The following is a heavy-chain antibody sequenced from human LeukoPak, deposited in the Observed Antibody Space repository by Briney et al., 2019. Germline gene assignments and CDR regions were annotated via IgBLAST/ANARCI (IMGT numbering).Heavy chain of an antibody. D-gene: IGHD3-10*01. J-gene: IGHJ5*02. CDR2: IYYSGST. Sequence: SETLSLTCTVSGGSISSYYWSWIRQPPGEGLEWIGYIYYSGSTNYNPSLKSRVTISVDTSKNQFSLKLSSVTAADTAVYYCARRGGWFDPWGQGTLVTVSS. CDR1: GGSISSYY. V-gene: IGHV4-59*08. CDR3: ARRGGWFDP.